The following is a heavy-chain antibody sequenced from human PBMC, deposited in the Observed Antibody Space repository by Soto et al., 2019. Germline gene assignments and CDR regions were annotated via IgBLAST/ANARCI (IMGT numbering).Heavy chain of an antibody. J-gene: IGHJ4*02. CDR1: GGSISSSSYY. Sequence: PSETLSLTCTVSGGSISSSSYYWGWIRQPPGKGLEWIGSIYYSGSTYYNPSLKSRVTISVDTSKNQFSLKLSSVTAADTAVYYCARRSDDFWSEEGFDYWGQGTLVTVSS. D-gene: IGHD3-3*01. CDR3: ARRSDDFWSEEGFDY. CDR2: IYYSGST. V-gene: IGHV4-39*01.